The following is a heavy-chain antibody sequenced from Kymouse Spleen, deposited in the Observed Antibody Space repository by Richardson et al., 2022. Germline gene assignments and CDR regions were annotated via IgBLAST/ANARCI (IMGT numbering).Heavy chain of an antibody. Sequence: EVQLVESGGGLVQPGRSLRLSCAASGFTFDDYAMHWVRQAPGKGLEWVSGISWNSGSIGYADSVKGRFTISRDNAKNSLYLQMNSLRAEDTALYYCAKDIEWLVRTTTTTVWTSGAKGPRSPSPQ. CDR2: ISWNSGSI. CDR1: GFTFDDYA. CDR3: AKDIEWLVRTTTTTVWTS. D-gene: IGHD6-19*01. J-gene: IGHJ6*02. V-gene: IGHV3-9*01.